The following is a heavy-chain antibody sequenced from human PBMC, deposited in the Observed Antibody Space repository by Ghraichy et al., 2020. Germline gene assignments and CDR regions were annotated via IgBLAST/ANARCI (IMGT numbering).Heavy chain of an antibody. CDR2: INHSGST. CDR1: GGSFSGYY. V-gene: IGHV4-34*01. J-gene: IGHJ4*02. D-gene: IGHD4-23*01. Sequence: SQTLSLTCAVYGGSFSGYYWSWIRQPPGKGLEWIGEINHSGSTNYNPSLKSRVTISVDTSKNQFSLKLSSVTAADTAVYYCAREPVWHTVVTPAIIDYWGQGTLVTVSS. CDR3: AREPVWHTVVTPAIIDY.